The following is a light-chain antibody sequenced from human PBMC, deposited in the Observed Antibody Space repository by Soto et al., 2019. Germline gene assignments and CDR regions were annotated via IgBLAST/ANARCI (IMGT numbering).Light chain of an antibody. J-gene: IGLJ1*01. CDR1: NSNIGSHP. V-gene: IGLV1-44*01. CDR2: GDN. CDR3: PSSDNSLNGLYV. Sequence: QSALTQPPSASGTPGQRVSISCSGSNSNIGSHPVNWYQQLPGTAPKLLLYGDNQRPSGVPDRFSGSKFGTSASLAISGLQSEYEAPYYCPSSDNSLNGLYVFGSGTTVTV.